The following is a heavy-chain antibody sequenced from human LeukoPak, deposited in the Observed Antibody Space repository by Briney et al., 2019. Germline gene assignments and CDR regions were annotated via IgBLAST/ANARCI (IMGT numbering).Heavy chain of an antibody. Sequence: ASVKVSCKASGYTFTGYYMHWVRQAPGQGLEWMGWINPNSGGTNYAQKFQGRVTVTRDTSTSTVYMELSSLRSEDTAVYYCARDAFLSGSLSPIDYWGQGTLVTVSS. CDR2: INPNSGGT. D-gene: IGHD5-12*01. V-gene: IGHV1-2*02. CDR3: ARDAFLSGSLSPIDY. J-gene: IGHJ4*02. CDR1: GYTFTGYY.